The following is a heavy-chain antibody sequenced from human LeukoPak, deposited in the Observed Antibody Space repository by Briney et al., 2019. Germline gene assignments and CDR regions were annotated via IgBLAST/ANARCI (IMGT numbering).Heavy chain of an antibody. CDR3: AKVEGPSSGWYRYYYYYYYMDV. D-gene: IGHD6-19*01. Sequence: GGSLRLSCAASGFTFSSYAMSWVRQAPGKGLEWVSAISGSGGSTYYADSVKGRFTISRDNSKNTLYLQMNSLRAADTAVYYCAKVEGPSSGWYRYYYYYYYMDVWGKGTTVTVSS. CDR2: ISGSGGST. CDR1: GFTFSSYA. J-gene: IGHJ6*03. V-gene: IGHV3-23*01.